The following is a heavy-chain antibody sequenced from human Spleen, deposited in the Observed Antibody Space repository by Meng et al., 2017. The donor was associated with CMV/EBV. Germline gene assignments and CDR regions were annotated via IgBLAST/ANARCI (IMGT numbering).Heavy chain of an antibody. CDR2: IIPMFRKT. CDR1: GGTFSSYA. V-gene: IGHV1-69*05. J-gene: IGHJ4*02. Sequence: TASGGTFSSYAINWVRQDPGHGLEWIGNIIPMFRKTNYAQKFQGRVTITTGESSGTVFMELSSLTLDDTAIYFCARVPDSRAPEDDYWGQGTLVTVSS. D-gene: IGHD6-6*01. CDR3: ARVPDSRAPEDDY.